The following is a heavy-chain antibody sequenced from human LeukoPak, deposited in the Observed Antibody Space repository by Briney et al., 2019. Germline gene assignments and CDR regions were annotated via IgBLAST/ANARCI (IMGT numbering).Heavy chain of an antibody. J-gene: IGHJ4*02. CDR3: AKKPLGYSYGPGYFDY. D-gene: IGHD5-18*01. CDR1: GFTFSSYA. Sequence: GGSLRLSCAASGFTFSSYAMSWVRQAPGKGLEWVSAISGSGGSTYYAGSVKGRFTISRDNSKNTLYLQMNSLRAEDTAVYYCAKKPLGYSYGPGYFDYWGQGTLVTVSS. CDR2: ISGSGGST. V-gene: IGHV3-23*01.